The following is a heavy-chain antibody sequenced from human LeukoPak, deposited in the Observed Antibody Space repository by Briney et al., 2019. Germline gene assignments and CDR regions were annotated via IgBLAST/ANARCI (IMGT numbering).Heavy chain of an antibody. V-gene: IGHV3-23*01. D-gene: IGHD2-2*01. CDR1: GFTFSSYA. CDR2: ISGSGGST. J-gene: IGHJ5*02. CDR3: AKELTRGAVPAAMRWDWFDP. Sequence: GGSLRLSCAASGFTFSSYAMSCVRQAPGKGLEWVSAISGSGGSTYYADSVKGRFTISRDNSKNTLYLQMNSLRAEDTAVYYCAKELTRGAVPAAMRWDWFDPWGQGTLVTVSS.